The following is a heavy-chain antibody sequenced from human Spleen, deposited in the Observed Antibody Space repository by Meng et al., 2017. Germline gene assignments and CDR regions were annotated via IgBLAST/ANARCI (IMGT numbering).Heavy chain of an antibody. CDR1: GGSISSGGYY. J-gene: IGHJ4*02. D-gene: IGHD6-19*01. Sequence: QVQLQESGPGLVKPSQTLSLTCSVSGGSISSGGYYWSWIRQHPGKGLEWIGFIYYSGTTSYNPSLKSRVSISVDTSKNQFSLKLRSVTAADTAVYYCARGSTGWSTDYDNWGQGTLVTVSS. V-gene: IGHV4-31*03. CDR2: IYYSGTT. CDR3: ARGSTGWSTDYDN.